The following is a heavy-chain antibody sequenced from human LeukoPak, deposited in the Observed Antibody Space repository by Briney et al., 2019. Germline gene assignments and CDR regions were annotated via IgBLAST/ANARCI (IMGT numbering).Heavy chain of an antibody. J-gene: IGHJ4*02. CDR1: GLTFSSYA. D-gene: IGHD3-10*01. Sequence: GGSLRLSCAASGLTFSSYAMTWVRQAPGKGLEWVSTIFGSGDRTYYTDSVKGRFTISRDNSKNTLYLQMNSLRAEDTAVYYCARDHYYGSGSYLGYWGQGTLVTVSS. CDR2: IFGSGDRT. V-gene: IGHV3-23*01. CDR3: ARDHYYGSGSYLGY.